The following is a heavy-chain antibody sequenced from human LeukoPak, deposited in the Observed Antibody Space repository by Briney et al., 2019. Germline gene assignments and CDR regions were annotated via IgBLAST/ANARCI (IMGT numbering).Heavy chain of an antibody. CDR3: TRRDYYYYSMDV. Sequence: PGGSLRLSCAASGFTFSNAWMNWVRQAPGKGLEWVSSISTASSYTSYADSVKGRFTISRDNAKNSVFLQMDSLRVEDTALYYCTRRDYYYYSMDVWGKGTTVTVSS. V-gene: IGHV3-21*01. CDR1: GFTFSNAW. J-gene: IGHJ6*03. CDR2: ISTASSYT.